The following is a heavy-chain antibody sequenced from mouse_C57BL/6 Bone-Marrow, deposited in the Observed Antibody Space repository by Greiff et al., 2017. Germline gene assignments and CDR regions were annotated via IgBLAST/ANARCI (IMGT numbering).Heavy chain of an antibody. CDR1: GYTFTNYW. V-gene: IGHV1-63*01. CDR2: IYPGGGYT. Sequence: QVQLQQSGAELVRPGTSVKMSCKASGYTFTNYWIGWAKQRPGHGLAWIGDIYPGGGYTNYNEKFKGKAPLTADKSSSTAYMQFSSLTSEDSAIYYCARSIGNWDGFAYWGQGTLVTGSA. J-gene: IGHJ3*01. D-gene: IGHD4-1*01. CDR3: ARSIGNWDGFAY.